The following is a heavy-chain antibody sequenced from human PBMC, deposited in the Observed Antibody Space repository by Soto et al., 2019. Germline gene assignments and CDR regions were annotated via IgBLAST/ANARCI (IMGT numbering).Heavy chain of an antibody. Sequence: QVQLVQSGAEVKKPGSSVKVSCMDSGGTFSSYTISWVRQAPGQGLEWMGRIIPLLGIANYAQKFQGRVTITADKSTSTAYMELSSLRSEDTAVYYCARDLMTMNPRWFDPWGQGTLVTVSS. D-gene: IGHD3-22*01. CDR1: GGTFSSYT. J-gene: IGHJ5*02. CDR3: ARDLMTMNPRWFDP. CDR2: IIPLLGIA. V-gene: IGHV1-69*08.